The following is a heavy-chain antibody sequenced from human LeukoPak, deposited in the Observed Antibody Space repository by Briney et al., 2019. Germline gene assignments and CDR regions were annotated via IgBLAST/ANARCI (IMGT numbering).Heavy chain of an antibody. CDR3: AKEGEWLVRGSYGMDV. CDR2: INGSGGST. J-gene: IGHJ6*02. CDR1: GFTFSSYA. Sequence: GGSLRLSCAASGFTFSSYAMSWVRQAPGKGLEWVSAINGSGGSTYYADSVKGRFTISRDNSKNTLYLQMNSLRAEDTAVYYCAKEGEWLVRGSYGMDVWGQGTTVTVSS. D-gene: IGHD6-19*01. V-gene: IGHV3-23*01.